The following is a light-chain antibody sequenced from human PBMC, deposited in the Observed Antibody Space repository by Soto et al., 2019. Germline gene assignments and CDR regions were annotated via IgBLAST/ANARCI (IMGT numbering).Light chain of an antibody. J-gene: IGKJ1*01. Sequence: DIQMTQSPSTLSVSVGDRVTITCRASQSISSWLAWYQQKPGKAPKLLIYKASSLESRVPSRFSGSGSGTEFTLTISSLQPDDFATYYCQQYNSYWTFGQGTRVEIK. CDR2: KAS. CDR1: QSISSW. V-gene: IGKV1-5*03. CDR3: QQYNSYWT.